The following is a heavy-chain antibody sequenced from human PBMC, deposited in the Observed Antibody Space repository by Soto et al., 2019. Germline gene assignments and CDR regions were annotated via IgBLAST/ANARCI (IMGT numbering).Heavy chain of an antibody. V-gene: IGHV5-51*01. Sequence: GESLKISCKGSGYSFTSYWIGWVRQMPGKGLEWMGTIYPGDSDTRYSPSFQGQVTISADESINTAYLQWSSLKASDSAMYYCARSVPSGSNDSFDYWGQGTLVTVSS. CDR1: GYSFTSYW. D-gene: IGHD1-26*01. CDR2: IYPGDSDT. CDR3: ARSVPSGSNDSFDY. J-gene: IGHJ4*02.